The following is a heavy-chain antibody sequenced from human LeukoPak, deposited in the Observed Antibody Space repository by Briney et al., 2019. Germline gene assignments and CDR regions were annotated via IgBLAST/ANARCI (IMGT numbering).Heavy chain of an antibody. J-gene: IGHJ4*02. CDR2: ISASGGRT. CDR1: GYTFSSYA. D-gene: IGHD3-22*01. Sequence: GGSLKVSCKASGYTFSSYAMTWVRQAPGQGLEWVSGISASGGRTYYAHYVKGSFIISRDNSKNTLSMQLNSLRAEDTAVYYCAKNDGNSSSPVYWWGQGTVATVSS. V-gene: IGHV3-23*01. CDR3: AKNDGNSSSPVYW.